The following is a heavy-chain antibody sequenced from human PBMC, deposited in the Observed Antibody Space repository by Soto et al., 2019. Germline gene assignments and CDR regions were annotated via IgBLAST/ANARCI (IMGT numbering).Heavy chain of an antibody. CDR1: GFTFSSYA. J-gene: IGHJ4*02. CDR3: AKDPDYRGDRWFDY. V-gene: IGHV3-23*01. CDR2: ISGSGGST. Sequence: LRLSCAASGFTFSSYAMSWVRQAPGKGLEWVSAISGSGGSTYYADSVRGRFTISRDNSKNTLYLQMNSLRAEDTAVYYCAKDPDYRGDRWFDYWGQGTLVTVSS. D-gene: IGHD4-4*01.